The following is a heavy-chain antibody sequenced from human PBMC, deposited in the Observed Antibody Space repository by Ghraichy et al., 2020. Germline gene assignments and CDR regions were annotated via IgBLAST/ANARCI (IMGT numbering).Heavy chain of an antibody. D-gene: IGHD3-22*01. V-gene: IGHV3-23*01. Sequence: GVLRLSCAASGFTFSSYAMSWVRQAPGKGLEWVSAISGSGGSTYYADSVKGRFTISRDNSKNTLYLQMNSLRAEDTAVYYCAKGDKYYYDSSGRSDDYWGQGTLVTVSS. CDR3: AKGDKYYYDSSGRSDDY. J-gene: IGHJ4*02. CDR2: ISGSGGST. CDR1: GFTFSSYA.